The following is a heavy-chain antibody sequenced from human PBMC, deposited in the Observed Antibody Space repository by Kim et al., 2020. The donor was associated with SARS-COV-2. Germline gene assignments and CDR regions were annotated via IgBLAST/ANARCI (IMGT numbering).Heavy chain of an antibody. V-gene: IGHV3-33*01. D-gene: IGHD2-8*01. J-gene: IGHJ4*02. CDR1: GFTFRSYG. Sequence: GGSLRLSCAASGFTFRSYGMHWVRQAPGKGLEWVAVIWHDGSNEYYEDSVKGRFTISRDNTKNTLYLQMNSLRAEDTAVYYCAREGNNNLYGGYFDYWGQGSLVTVSS. CDR2: IWHDGSNE. CDR3: AREGNNNLYGGYFDY.